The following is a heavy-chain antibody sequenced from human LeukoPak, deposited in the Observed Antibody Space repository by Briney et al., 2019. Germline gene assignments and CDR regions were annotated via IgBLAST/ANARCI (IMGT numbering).Heavy chain of an antibody. CDR1: GFTFNSYG. CDR3: ARYYGSGRGYYGLDV. V-gene: IGHV3-33*01. CDR2: IYYDGSGS. D-gene: IGHD3-10*01. J-gene: IGHJ6*02. Sequence: GGSLRLSCAASGFTFNSYGMHWVRQAPGKGLEWVVVIYYDGSGSYYGDSVKGRFTISRDNSKNTLYLQMNSLRAEDTAVYYCARYYGSGRGYYGLDVWGQGTTVTVSS.